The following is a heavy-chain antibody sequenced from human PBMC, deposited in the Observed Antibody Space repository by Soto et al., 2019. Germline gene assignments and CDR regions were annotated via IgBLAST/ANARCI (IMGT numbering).Heavy chain of an antibody. CDR1: GGSVNSPNYY. J-gene: IGHJ4*02. V-gene: IGHV4-39*01. CDR2: IYNSATT. CDR3: GRVVIAATRHPDFEY. D-gene: IGHD2-15*01. Sequence: SETLSLTCTVSGGSVNSPNYYWGWIRQPPGKGLEWIGSIYNSATTYYNPSLKTRVTISADASRNQFSLNLRSVTAADTAMYYCGRVVIAATRHPDFEYWGQGALVTVSS.